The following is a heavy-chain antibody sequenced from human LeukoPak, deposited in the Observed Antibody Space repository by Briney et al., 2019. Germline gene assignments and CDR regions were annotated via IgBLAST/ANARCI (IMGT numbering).Heavy chain of an antibody. Sequence: SGPTLVHPTQTLTLTCSFSGFSLTPNGVGVAWLRQPPGKALEWLAVIYWNDHKRYTPPLENRLTITQDTSKNQVVLTMTNMDPADTATYFCAHRDKSFGVIKNENWFDPWGPGTPVTVSS. CDR3: AHRDKSFGVIKNENWFDP. D-gene: IGHD3-3*01. V-gene: IGHV2-5*01. CDR1: GFSLTPNGVG. J-gene: IGHJ5*02. CDR2: IYWNDHK.